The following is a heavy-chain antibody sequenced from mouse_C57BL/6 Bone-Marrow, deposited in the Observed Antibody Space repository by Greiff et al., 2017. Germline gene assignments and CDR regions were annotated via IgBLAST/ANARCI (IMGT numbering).Heavy chain of an antibody. D-gene: IGHD2-4*01. CDR3: ARYDYTWFAY. CDR1: GYTFTSYW. J-gene: IGHJ3*01. CDR2: IDPSDSYT. V-gene: IGHV1-59*01. Sequence: QVQLQQPGAELVRPGTSVKLSCKASGYTFTSYWMHWVKQRPGQGLEWIGVIDPSDSYTNYNQKFKGKATLTVDPSSSPAYMQLSSLTSEDSAVYYCARYDYTWFAYWGQGTLVTVSA.